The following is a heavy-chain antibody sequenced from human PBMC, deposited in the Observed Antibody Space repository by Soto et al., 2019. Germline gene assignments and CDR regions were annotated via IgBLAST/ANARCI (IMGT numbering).Heavy chain of an antibody. D-gene: IGHD4-17*01. CDR3: ARDQPQNYGGKTYEPRIFDY. J-gene: IGHJ4*02. CDR1: GFTFSSYA. Sequence: GGSLRLSCAASGFTFSSYAMHWVRQAPGKGLEWVAVISYDGSNKYYADSVKGRFTISRDNSKNTLYLQMNSLRAEDTAVYYCARDQPQNYGGKTYEPRIFDYWGQGTLVTVSS. CDR2: ISYDGSNK. V-gene: IGHV3-30-3*01.